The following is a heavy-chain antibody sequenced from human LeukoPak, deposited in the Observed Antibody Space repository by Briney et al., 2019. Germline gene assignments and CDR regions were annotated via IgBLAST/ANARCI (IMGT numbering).Heavy chain of an antibody. V-gene: IGHV3-53*01. D-gene: IGHD1-26*01. CDR2: IYIGGST. CDR1: ALTVTNTY. Sequence: GGSLRLSCAASALTVTNTYMSWVRQARGMGLEWVSVIYIGGSTYYADSVKGRFTISRDSSESTVYLQMTSLRVGDTAVYYCARCKIGSHFDYWGQGTLVTVSS. J-gene: IGHJ4*02. CDR3: ARCKIGSHFDY.